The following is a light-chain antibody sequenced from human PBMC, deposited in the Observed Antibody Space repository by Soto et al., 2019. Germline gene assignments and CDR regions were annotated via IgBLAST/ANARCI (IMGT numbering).Light chain of an antibody. J-gene: IGKJ3*01. CDR3: HHYDNSHQFP. Sequence: EIVLTQSPGTLSLSPGERAILSCRAIQTINNRYLAWYQQMPGRAPRLLIYAASSRAAGVPDRFSGSGSGTDFTLTINRLEPEDFAIYYCHHYDNSHQFPFGPGTKVDIK. CDR2: AAS. V-gene: IGKV3-20*01. CDR1: QTINNRY.